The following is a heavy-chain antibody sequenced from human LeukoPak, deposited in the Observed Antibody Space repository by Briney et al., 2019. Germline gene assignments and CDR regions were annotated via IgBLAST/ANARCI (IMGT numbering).Heavy chain of an antibody. Sequence: ASVKVSCKASGYTFTSYGISWVRRAPGQGLEWMGWISAYNGNTNYARKLQGRVTMTTDTSTSTAYMELRSLRSDGTAVYYCARDLKRITIFGVVYGEKGYFDCWGQGTLVTVSS. D-gene: IGHD3-3*01. V-gene: IGHV1-18*01. J-gene: IGHJ4*02. CDR2: ISAYNGNT. CDR3: ARDLKRITIFGVVYGEKGYFDC. CDR1: GYTFTSYG.